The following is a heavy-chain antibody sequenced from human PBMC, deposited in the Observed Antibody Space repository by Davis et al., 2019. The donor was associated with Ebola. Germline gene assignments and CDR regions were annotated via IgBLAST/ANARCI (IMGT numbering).Heavy chain of an antibody. V-gene: IGHV1-2*02. CDR3: ARVQRSTRGGWFDP. CDR2: INPNSGGT. J-gene: IGHJ5*02. Sequence: ASVKVSCKVSGYTLAELSIHWVRQAPGKGLEWMVWINPNSGGTNYAQKFQGRVTMTRDTSISTAYMELSRLRSDDTAVYYCARVQRSTRGGWFDPWGQGTLVTVSS. CDR1: GYTLAELS. D-gene: IGHD2-2*01.